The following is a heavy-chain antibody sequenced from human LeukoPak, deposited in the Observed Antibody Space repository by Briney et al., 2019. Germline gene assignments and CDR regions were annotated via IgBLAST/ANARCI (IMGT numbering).Heavy chain of an antibody. CDR2: ISGRSDNT. J-gene: IGHJ4*02. V-gene: IGHV3-23*01. Sequence: GGSLRLSCAASGFIFSNYAMYWVRQAPGKGLEWVSAISGRSDNTYYADSVKGRFTLSRDSSKNTLYLQTNSLRADDTAVYCCAKWGDYDVLTGYYVSDFWGQGTLVTVSS. CDR3: AKWGDYDVLTGYYVSDF. CDR1: GFIFSNYA. D-gene: IGHD3-9*01.